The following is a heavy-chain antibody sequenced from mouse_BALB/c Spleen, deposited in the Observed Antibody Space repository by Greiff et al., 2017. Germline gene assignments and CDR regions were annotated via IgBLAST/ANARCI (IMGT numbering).Heavy chain of an antibody. V-gene: IGHV1-14*01. CDR2: INPYNDGT. Sequence: VQLQQSGPELVKPGASVKMSCNASGYTFTSYVMHWVKQKPGQGLEWIGYINPYNDGTKYNEKFKGKATLTSDKSSSTAYMELSSLTSEDSAVYYCARDGSSFYYAMDYWGQGTSVTVSS. J-gene: IGHJ4*01. CDR1: GYTFTSYV. D-gene: IGHD1-1*01. CDR3: ARDGSSFYYAMDY.